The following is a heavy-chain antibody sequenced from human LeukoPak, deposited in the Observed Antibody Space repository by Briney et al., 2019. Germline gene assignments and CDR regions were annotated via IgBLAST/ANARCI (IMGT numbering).Heavy chain of an antibody. Sequence: GESLKISCKGSGYTFSAHWIGWVRQMSGKGLEWMGIIYPGDSDTRYSPSFQGQVTISADKSFSTAYLQWSTLKASDTAIYYCVGRGSSGSPDYWGQGTLVTVSS. V-gene: IGHV5-51*01. D-gene: IGHD1-26*01. CDR1: GYTFSAHW. CDR2: IYPGDSDT. J-gene: IGHJ4*02. CDR3: VGRGSSGSPDY.